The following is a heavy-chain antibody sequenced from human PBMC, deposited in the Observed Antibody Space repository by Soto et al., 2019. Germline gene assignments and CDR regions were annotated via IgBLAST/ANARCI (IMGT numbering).Heavy chain of an antibody. J-gene: IGHJ4*02. CDR2: INPDGRDE. CDR3: ARETWWRLDY. D-gene: IGHD2-15*01. Sequence: EVQLVESGGGLVQPGGSLRLSCAASGLPFSSHYMSWIRQAPGRGLEWVAKINPDGRDEQYADSVRGRFTVSRDNTTNSVFLQMKGLRVEDTAVYYCARETWWRLDYWGQGNLVTVSS. V-gene: IGHV3-7*04. CDR1: GLPFSSHY.